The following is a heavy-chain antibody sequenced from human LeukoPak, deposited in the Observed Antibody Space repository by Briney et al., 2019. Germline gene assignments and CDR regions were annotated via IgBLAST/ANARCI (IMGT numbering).Heavy chain of an antibody. CDR1: GASISRGDSF. CDR2: IYFSGST. Sequence: SQTLSLTCTVSGASISRGDSFWTWIRQHPGKGLEWIGSIYFSGSTSYNPSLESRLTISVDTSKNQFSLKLSSVTAADTAMYYCAREAYSSSRYWFDPWGQGTLVTVSS. V-gene: IGHV4-31*03. CDR3: AREAYSSSRYWFDP. D-gene: IGHD6-13*01. J-gene: IGHJ5*02.